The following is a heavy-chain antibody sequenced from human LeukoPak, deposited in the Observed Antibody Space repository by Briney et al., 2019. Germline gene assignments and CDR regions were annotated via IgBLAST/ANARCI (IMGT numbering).Heavy chain of an antibody. CDR2: KKQDGSER. Sequence: GGSLSLSCALSGVTFSRYWMTRVRQAPGGGLECVANKKQDGSERNYVDSDKGRFTISRDHAKNSLYLQMNTLRDEDTAVYCCATGAGCGYWGQGTLVTVSS. CDR1: GVTFSRYW. CDR3: ATGAGCGY. J-gene: IGHJ4*02. D-gene: IGHD6-19*01. V-gene: IGHV3-7*03.